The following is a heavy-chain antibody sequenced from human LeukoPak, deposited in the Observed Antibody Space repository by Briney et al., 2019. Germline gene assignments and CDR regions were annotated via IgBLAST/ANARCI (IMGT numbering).Heavy chain of an antibody. CDR3: VRVVDVDSSGWYIDY. CDR2: IYHSGNT. Sequence: KPSETLSLTCTVSGVSITNDNYYWAWIRQPPGKGLEWIGSIYHSGNTYYIPSLKSRITISRDTSKNQFSLKLTSVTAADTAVYYCVRVVDVDSSGWYIDYWGRGTLVTVSS. CDR1: GVSITNDNYY. D-gene: IGHD6-19*01. V-gene: IGHV4-39*07. J-gene: IGHJ4*02.